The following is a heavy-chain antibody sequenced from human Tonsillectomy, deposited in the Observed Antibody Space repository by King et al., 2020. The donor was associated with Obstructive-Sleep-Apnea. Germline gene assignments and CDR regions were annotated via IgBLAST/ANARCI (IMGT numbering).Heavy chain of an antibody. V-gene: IGHV3-21*01. J-gene: IGHJ6*02. CDR3: ASAWNILTGSPYYYGVDV. Sequence: QLVQSGGGLVKPGGSLRLSCAASGFAFSGYSMNWVRQAPGKGLEWVSSISSRSSYIYYADSVNGRFTISRDNANNSLYLQMYSLRAEDTAVYYCASAWNILTGSPYYYGVDVWGQGTTVTVSS. CDR1: GFAFSGYS. CDR2: ISSRSSYI. D-gene: IGHD3-9*01.